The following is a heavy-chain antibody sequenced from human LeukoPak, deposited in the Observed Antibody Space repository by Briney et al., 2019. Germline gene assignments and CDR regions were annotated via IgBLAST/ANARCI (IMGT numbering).Heavy chain of an antibody. Sequence: GESLNISCKASGYTFTYLCIGWVRQMPGKGLEWVGIVYPSDSDIRYSPSFEGQVTISADKSISTAYLQWSSLRASDTATSYCARLIGGGRNWLDPWGQGTLVTVSS. CDR2: VYPSDSDI. CDR3: ARLIGGGRNWLDP. D-gene: IGHD3-16*01. J-gene: IGHJ5*02. V-gene: IGHV5-51*03. CDR1: GYTFTYLC.